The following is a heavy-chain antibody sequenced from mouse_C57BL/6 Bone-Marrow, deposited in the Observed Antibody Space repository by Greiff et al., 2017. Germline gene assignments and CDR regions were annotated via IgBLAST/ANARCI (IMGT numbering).Heavy chain of an antibody. CDR2: INPGSGGT. Sequence: VQLQESGAELVRPGTSVKVSCKASGYAFTNYLIEWVKQRPGQGLEWIGVINPGSGGTNYNEKFKGKATLTADKSSSTAYMQLSSLTSEDSAVYFWAAGNRLWFAYWGKGTLVTVSA. V-gene: IGHV1-54*01. CDR1: GYAFTNYL. CDR3: AAGNRLWFAY. D-gene: IGHD2-1*01. J-gene: IGHJ3*01.